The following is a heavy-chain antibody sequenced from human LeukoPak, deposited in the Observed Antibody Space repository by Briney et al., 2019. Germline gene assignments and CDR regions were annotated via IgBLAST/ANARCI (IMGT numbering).Heavy chain of an antibody. CDR1: GYSFTSYW. V-gene: IGHV5-51*01. Sequence: GESLKISCKGSGYSFTSYWIGWVRQMPGKGLEWMGIIYPGDSDTRYSPSFQRQVSISAHKSISTAYLHLSSLKASYTAMYYCARLGDGFEAATTGVIYGMDLLGQGTTVTVSS. CDR3: ARLGDGFEAATTGVIYGMDL. J-gene: IGHJ6*02. D-gene: IGHD4-23*01. CDR2: IYPGDSDT.